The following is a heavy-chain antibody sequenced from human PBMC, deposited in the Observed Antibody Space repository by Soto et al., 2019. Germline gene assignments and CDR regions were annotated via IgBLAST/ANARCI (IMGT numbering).Heavy chain of an antibody. J-gene: IGHJ5*02. Sequence: TLSLPCAVSGGAPGGVCYAWSWIRQPRGRGLEWIGYIYHSGTFLKSPSLKTRLTMSLDMSNNQFSMNLNSMTSADTAVYYCARGQFYSGSGNFNNLMFDARGQGIQGTVSS. CDR2: IYHSGTF. CDR1: GGAPGGVCYA. V-gene: IGHV4-30-2*01. D-gene: IGHD3-10*01. CDR3: ARGQFYSGSGNFNNLMFDA.